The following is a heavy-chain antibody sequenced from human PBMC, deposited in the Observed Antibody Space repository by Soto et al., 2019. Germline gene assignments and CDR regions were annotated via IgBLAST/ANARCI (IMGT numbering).Heavy chain of an antibody. J-gene: IGHJ4*02. D-gene: IGHD6-19*01. Sequence: GGSLRLSCAASGFTFSSYAMSWVRQAPGKGLEWVSGISGSGGTTYYADSVKGRFTISRDNSKNTLYLQMSSLRAEDTAVYYCAKVQIDSGWPYYFDCWGQGTLVTVSS. CDR3: AKVQIDSGWPYYFDC. CDR2: ISGSGGTT. CDR1: GFTFSSYA. V-gene: IGHV3-23*01.